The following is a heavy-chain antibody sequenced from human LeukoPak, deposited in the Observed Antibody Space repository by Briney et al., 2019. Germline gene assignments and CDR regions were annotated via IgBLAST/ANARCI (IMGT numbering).Heavy chain of an antibody. Sequence: GESLKISWKGSGYSFTTYWIGWVRQMPGKGLEWMGIIYPGDSDTRYSPSFQGQVTISADKSITTAYLQWSSLKASDTARYYCARQRIAVTGESYRYYYGMDVWGQGTTVIVSS. CDR2: IYPGDSDT. V-gene: IGHV5-51*01. CDR1: GYSFTTYW. CDR3: ARQRIAVTGESYRYYYGMDV. D-gene: IGHD6-19*01. J-gene: IGHJ6*02.